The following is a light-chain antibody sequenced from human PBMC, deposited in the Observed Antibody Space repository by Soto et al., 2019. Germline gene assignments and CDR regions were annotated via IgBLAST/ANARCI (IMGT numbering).Light chain of an antibody. CDR3: GAWDDSLSFYV. Sequence: QSVLTQPPSVSAAPGQKVSISCSGSTSNIAKNHVSWYQRLPGTAPKLLFYDNDKRPSGIPDRFSASKSATSSTLDITGPQTGDEADYLCGAWDDSLSFYVFGTGTKVTVL. CDR1: TSNIAKNH. CDR2: DND. J-gene: IGLJ1*01. V-gene: IGLV1-51*01.